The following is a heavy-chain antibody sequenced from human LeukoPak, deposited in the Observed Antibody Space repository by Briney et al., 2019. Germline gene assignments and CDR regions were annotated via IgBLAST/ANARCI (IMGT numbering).Heavy chain of an antibody. V-gene: IGHV3-48*04. J-gene: IGHJ6*03. CDR3: ARRDFDWVLYKGLYMDV. CDR2: ISHSSTTM. Sequence: GGSLRLSCAASGFTFSSYSMNWVRQAPGKGLEWVSYISHSSTTMYYADSVKGRFTISRDNAKNSLSLQMNGLRAEDTAVYYCARRDFDWVLYKGLYMDVWGKGTTVTVSS. D-gene: IGHD3-9*01. CDR1: GFTFSSYS.